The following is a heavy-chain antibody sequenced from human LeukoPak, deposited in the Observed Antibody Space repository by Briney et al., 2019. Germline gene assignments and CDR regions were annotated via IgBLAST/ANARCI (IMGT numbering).Heavy chain of an antibody. J-gene: IGHJ3*02. CDR3: AAEDGYIGKSYRSLDI. V-gene: IGHV1-2*02. CDR1: GYTFTGYY. Sequence: GASVKVSCKASGYTFTGYYMHWVRQAPGQGLEWMGWINPNSGGTNYAQKFQDRVTITRDMSTSTAYMEVSSLRSEDTAFYYCAAEDGYIGKSYRSLDIWGQGTMVTVSS. D-gene: IGHD3-16*02. CDR2: INPNSGGT.